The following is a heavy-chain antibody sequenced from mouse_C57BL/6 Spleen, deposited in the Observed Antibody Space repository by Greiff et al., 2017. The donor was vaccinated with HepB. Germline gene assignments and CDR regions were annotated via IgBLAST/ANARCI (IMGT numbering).Heavy chain of an antibody. CDR1: GYTFTSYW. D-gene: IGHD2-2*01. J-gene: IGHJ2*01. CDR3: TRSDGYDEDY. V-gene: IGHV1-5*01. Sequence: LQESGTVLARPGASVKMSCKTSGYTFTSYWMHWVKQRPGQGLEWIGAIYPGNSDTSYNQKLKGKAKLTAVTSASTAYMELSSLTNEDAAVYYCTRSDGYDEDYWGQGTTLTVSS. CDR2: IYPGNSDT.